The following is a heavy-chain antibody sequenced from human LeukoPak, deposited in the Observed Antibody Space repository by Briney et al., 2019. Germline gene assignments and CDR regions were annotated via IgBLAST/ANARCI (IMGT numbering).Heavy chain of an antibody. Sequence: GGSLRLSCAVSGFTFSSYSMNWVRQAPGKGLEWVSSISSSSYIYYADSVKGRFTISRDNAKNSLYLQMNSLRAEDTAVYYCARGLLAYCGGDCLIFDYWGQGTLVTVSS. CDR1: GFTFSSYS. CDR3: ARGLLAYCGGDCLIFDY. J-gene: IGHJ4*02. D-gene: IGHD2-21*01. CDR2: ISSSSYI. V-gene: IGHV3-21*01.